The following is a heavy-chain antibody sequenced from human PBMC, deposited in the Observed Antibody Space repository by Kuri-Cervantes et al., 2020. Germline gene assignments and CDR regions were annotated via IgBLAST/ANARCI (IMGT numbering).Heavy chain of an antibody. V-gene: IGHV3-23*01. Sequence: GESLKISCAASGFTFSSYAMSWVRQAPGKGLQWVSTISGSGGNTYYADSVKGRFTISRDNAKNSLYLQMDSLRAEDTAVYYCARAQYSRSPDYYYMDVWGKGTTVTVSS. J-gene: IGHJ6*03. CDR1: GFTFSSYA. D-gene: IGHD6-6*01. CDR3: ARAQYSRSPDYYYMDV. CDR2: ISGSGGNT.